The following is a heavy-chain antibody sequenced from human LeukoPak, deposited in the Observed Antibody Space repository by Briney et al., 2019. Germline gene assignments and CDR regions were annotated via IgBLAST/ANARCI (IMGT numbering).Heavy chain of an antibody. J-gene: IGHJ1*01. Sequence: SVKVSCKASGGTFSSYAISWVRQAPGQGLEWMGGIIPIFGTANYAQKFQGRVTITADESTSTAYMELSSLRSEDTAVYYCARDGYSSSWYYGERRGVEYFQHWGQGTLVTVSS. CDR2: IIPIFGTA. CDR3: ARDGYSSSWYYGERRGVEYFQH. CDR1: GGTFSSYA. D-gene: IGHD6-13*01. V-gene: IGHV1-69*13.